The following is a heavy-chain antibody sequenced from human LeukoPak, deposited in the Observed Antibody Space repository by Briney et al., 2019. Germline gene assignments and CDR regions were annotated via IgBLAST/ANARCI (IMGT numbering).Heavy chain of an antibody. V-gene: IGHV3-23*01. CDR2: ISENGGGA. CDR3: ARDPSSSGWYGYYFDY. Sequence: GGSLRLSCAASGFTFSNYVMGWVRQAQGKGLEWVSVISENGGGADYADSVRGRFTISRDNSQNTLYQQMNSLRAEDTAVYYCARDPSSSGWYGYYFDYWGQGTLVSVSS. J-gene: IGHJ4*02. CDR1: GFTFSNYV. D-gene: IGHD6-19*01.